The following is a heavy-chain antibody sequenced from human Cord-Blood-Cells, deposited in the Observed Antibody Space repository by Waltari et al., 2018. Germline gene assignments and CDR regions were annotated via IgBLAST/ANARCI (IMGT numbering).Heavy chain of an antibody. V-gene: IGHV1-46*01. CDR2: INPSGGST. D-gene: IGHD4-17*01. CDR3: ARNKVTTEWNFDL. Sequence: QVQLVQSGAEVKKPGASVKVSCKASGYTFTSYYMHWVRQAPGQGLEWMGIINPSGGSTSYAQTFQGMVTRTRHTSTSTVYMELSSLRSEDTAVYYCARNKVTTEWNFDLWGRGTLVTVSS. J-gene: IGHJ2*01. CDR1: GYTFTSYY.